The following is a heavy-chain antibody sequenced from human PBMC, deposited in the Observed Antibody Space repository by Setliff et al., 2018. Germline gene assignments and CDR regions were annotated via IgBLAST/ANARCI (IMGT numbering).Heavy chain of an antibody. CDR1: GYSFGGAYY. J-gene: IGHJ3*02. CDR2: IFHSGRS. CDR3: AKDVGVGYGVDAYASGGFVI. Sequence: SETLSLTCAFSGYSFGGAYYGGWIRQTPGKGLACIGSIFHSGRSYYNPYLKSRVTMSVDTSKSQFSLKLSSVTGADPAVYYCAKDVGVGYGVDAYASGGFVIWGQGTLVTVSS. D-gene: IGHD4-17*01. V-gene: IGHV4-38-2*02.